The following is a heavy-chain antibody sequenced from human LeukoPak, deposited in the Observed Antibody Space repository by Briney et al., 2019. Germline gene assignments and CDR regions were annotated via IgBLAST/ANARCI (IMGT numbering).Heavy chain of an antibody. CDR1: GVSISTSSYY. J-gene: IGHJ4*02. Sequence: SETLSLTCTVSGVSISTSSYYWGWIRQPPGKGLEWIGSIYYSGSTYYNPSLKSRVTISLDTSKNQFSLKLSSVTAADTAVYYCARGTIAVDYWGQGTLVTVSS. CDR2: IYYSGST. CDR3: ARGTIAVDY. D-gene: IGHD6-19*01. V-gene: IGHV4-39*07.